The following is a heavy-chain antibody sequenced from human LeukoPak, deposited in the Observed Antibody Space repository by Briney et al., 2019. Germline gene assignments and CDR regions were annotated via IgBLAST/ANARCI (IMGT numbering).Heavy chain of an antibody. J-gene: IGHJ4*02. CDR3: ARVGGH. CDR2: ITSDSRGI. D-gene: IGHD3-10*01. V-gene: IGHV3-23*01. CDR1: GFTYSHYG. Sequence: GGTLRLSCVASGFTYSHYGMNWVRQAPGKGLEWVSGITSDSRGIYYADSVKGRFTISRDNSKNTLYLQMNSLRVEDTAVYYCARVGGHWGQGTLVTVSS.